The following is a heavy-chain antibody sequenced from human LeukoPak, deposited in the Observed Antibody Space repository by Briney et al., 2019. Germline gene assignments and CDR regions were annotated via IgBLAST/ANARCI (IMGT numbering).Heavy chain of an antibody. J-gene: IGHJ4*02. V-gene: IGHV3-21*01. Sequence: GGSLRLSCAASGFTFSSYSMNWVRQAPGKGLEWVSSISSGSSYIYYADSVKGRFTISRDNAKNSLYLQMNSLRAEDTAVYYCARASPAIAARDYWGQGTLVTVSS. D-gene: IGHD6-6*01. CDR2: ISSGSSYI. CDR1: GFTFSSYS. CDR3: ARASPAIAARDY.